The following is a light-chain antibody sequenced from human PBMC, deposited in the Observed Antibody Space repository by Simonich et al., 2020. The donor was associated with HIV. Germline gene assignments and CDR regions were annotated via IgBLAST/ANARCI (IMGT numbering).Light chain of an antibody. Sequence: EIVLTQSPGTLSLSPGERTTLSCRASQSVSRNFLAWYQQNPGQAPRLLIYTSSYRTTGIPDRFSGSGSGTDFTLTISRLEPEDFAVYYCQQYGSSPLTFGGGTKVEIK. CDR3: QQYGSSPLT. V-gene: IGKV3-20*01. CDR1: QSVSRNF. CDR2: TSS. J-gene: IGKJ4*01.